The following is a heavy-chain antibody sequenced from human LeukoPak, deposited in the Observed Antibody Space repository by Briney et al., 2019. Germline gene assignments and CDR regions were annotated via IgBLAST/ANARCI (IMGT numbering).Heavy chain of an antibody. V-gene: IGHV1-69*04. Sequence: SVKVSCKASGGTFSRYAISWVRQAPGQGLEWMGRIIPILGIANYAQKFQGRVTITADKSTSTAYMELSSLRSEDTAVYYCARGDLSLKDGYNSGGPFDYWGQGTLVTVSS. CDR1: GGTFSRYA. CDR3: ARGDLSLKDGYNSGGPFDY. D-gene: IGHD5-24*01. CDR2: IIPILGIA. J-gene: IGHJ4*02.